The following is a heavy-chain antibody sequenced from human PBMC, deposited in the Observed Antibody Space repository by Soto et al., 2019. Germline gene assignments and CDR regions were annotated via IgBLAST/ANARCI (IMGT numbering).Heavy chain of an antibody. CDR3: ARVVAIPGYPDY. CDR2: INAGNGNT. D-gene: IGHD5-12*01. J-gene: IGHJ4*02. Sequence: ASVKVSCKASGYTFISYAMHWVRQAPGQRLEWMGWINAGNGNTKYSQKFQGRVTITRDTSASTAYMELSSLRSEDTAVYYCARVVAIPGYPDYWGQGTLVTVSS. V-gene: IGHV1-3*01. CDR1: GYTFISYA.